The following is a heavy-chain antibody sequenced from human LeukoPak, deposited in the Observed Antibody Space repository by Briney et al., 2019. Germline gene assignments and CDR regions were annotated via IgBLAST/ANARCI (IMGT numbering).Heavy chain of an antibody. V-gene: IGHV3-23*01. D-gene: IGHD6-13*01. CDR3: AKDQGYRSSSQED. J-gene: IGHJ4*02. CDR2: ISGSGGST. Sequence: GGSLRLSCAASGFTFTIYAMTWVRQAPGKGLEWVSGISGSGGSTSYADSVKGRFTISRDNSKNTLHLQMNSLRADDTAVYYCAKDQGYRSSSQEDWGQGTLVTVSS. CDR1: GFTFTIYA.